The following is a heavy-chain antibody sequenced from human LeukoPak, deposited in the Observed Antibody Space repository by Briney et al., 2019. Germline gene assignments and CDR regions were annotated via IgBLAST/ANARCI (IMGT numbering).Heavy chain of an antibody. D-gene: IGHD4-11*01. V-gene: IGHV4-61*01. CDR2: IQNSART. Sequence: SETLSLTCTVSGGSVNSGSYSWSWIRQPPGKGLEWIGYIQNSARTNYNPTLESRVTISVDSSKDQFSLRLSSVTAADTAVYYCATDYSNFYGMDVWGQGTTVTVSS. CDR1: GGSVNSGSYS. CDR3: ATDYSNFYGMDV. J-gene: IGHJ6*02.